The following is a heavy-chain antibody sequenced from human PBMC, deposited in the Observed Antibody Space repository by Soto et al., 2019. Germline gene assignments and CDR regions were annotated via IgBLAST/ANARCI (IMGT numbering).Heavy chain of an antibody. Sequence: QVQLVQSGAEVKKPGASVKVSCKASGYTFTSYGISWVRQAPGQGLEWMGWISAYNGNTNYAQKLQGRVTMTTDTSTSTAYMELRSLRSDDTAVYYCARDYRWQQLASRYYYYYGMDVWGQGTTVTVPS. CDR3: ARDYRWQQLASRYYYYYGMDV. J-gene: IGHJ6*02. D-gene: IGHD6-13*01. CDR1: GYTFTSYG. V-gene: IGHV1-18*04. CDR2: ISAYNGNT.